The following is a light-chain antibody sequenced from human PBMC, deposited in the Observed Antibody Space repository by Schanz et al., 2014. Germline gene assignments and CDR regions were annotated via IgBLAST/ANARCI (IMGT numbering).Light chain of an antibody. J-gene: IGKJ4*01. CDR3: QQTYRTPT. Sequence: DIQMTQSPSSLSASVGDRVTITCRASQSISSYLNWYQQKPGKAPKVLIYTTSSLQSGVPSRFSGSGSGTDFTLTITSLQPEDFATYYCQQTYRTPTFGGGTKVEIK. V-gene: IGKV1-39*01. CDR1: QSISSY. CDR2: TTS.